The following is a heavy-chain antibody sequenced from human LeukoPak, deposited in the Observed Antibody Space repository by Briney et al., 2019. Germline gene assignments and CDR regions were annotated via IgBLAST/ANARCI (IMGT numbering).Heavy chain of an antibody. Sequence: GGSLRLSCAASGFTFSSYSMNWVRQAPGKGLEWVSSISSSSSYIYYADSVKGRFTISRDNAKNSLYLQMNSLRAEDTAVYYCARAAPNYGGNSWFDYWGQGTLVTVSS. CDR2: ISSSSSYI. D-gene: IGHD4-23*01. CDR1: GFTFSSYS. CDR3: ARAAPNYGGNSWFDY. J-gene: IGHJ4*02. V-gene: IGHV3-21*01.